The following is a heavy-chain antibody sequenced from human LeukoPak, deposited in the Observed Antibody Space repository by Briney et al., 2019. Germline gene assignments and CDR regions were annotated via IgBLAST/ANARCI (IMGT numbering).Heavy chain of an antibody. V-gene: IGHV3-21*01. D-gene: IGHD3-22*01. J-gene: IGHJ6*02. CDR3: ARRVFYEDSSGNPYGLDV. CDR2: VSSSSSYI. Sequence: GGSLRLSCAASGFSFSTYSMNWVRQAPGKGLEWVSCVSSSSSYIYYAESVKGRFTISRDNAKNSLYLQINSLRAEDTAVYYCARRVFYEDSSGNPYGLDVWGQGTTVTVSS. CDR1: GFSFSTYS.